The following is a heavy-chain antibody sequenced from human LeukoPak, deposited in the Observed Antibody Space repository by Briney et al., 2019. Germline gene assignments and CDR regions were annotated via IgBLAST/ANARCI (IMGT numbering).Heavy chain of an antibody. Sequence: GGSLRLSCAASGISFDNYSVNWVRQAPGKGLEWVSYIGSGRLIIYYADSVKGRFTISRDNAKDSVYLQMNSLRAEDTAVYYCAKDTIFAVDPFDYWGQGTLVTVSS. CDR2: IGSGRLII. CDR1: GISFDNYS. J-gene: IGHJ4*02. V-gene: IGHV3-48*04. CDR3: AKDTIFAVDPFDY. D-gene: IGHD3-3*01.